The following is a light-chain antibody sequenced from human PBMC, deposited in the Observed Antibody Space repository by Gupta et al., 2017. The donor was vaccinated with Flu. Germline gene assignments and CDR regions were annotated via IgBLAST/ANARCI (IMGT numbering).Light chain of an antibody. CDR3: QQRKSYPLS. Sequence: DIQLTQSPSFLSAPVGDRVTITCRASQGISSYLAWYQQKPRKAPKVLIYAASTLQSGVPSRFSGSGSGTEFTLTISSLQPEDFATYYCQQRKSYPLSFGGGTKVEIK. V-gene: IGKV1-9*01. CDR1: QGISSY. J-gene: IGKJ4*01. CDR2: AAS.